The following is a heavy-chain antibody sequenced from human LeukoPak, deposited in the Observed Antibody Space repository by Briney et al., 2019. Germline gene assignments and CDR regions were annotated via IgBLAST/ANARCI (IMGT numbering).Heavy chain of an antibody. CDR3: ARKRGYDQVYYYYMDV. D-gene: IGHD5-12*01. V-gene: IGHV3-30*01. CDR1: GFTFSSYA. J-gene: IGHJ6*03. Sequence: GRSLRLSCAASGFTFSSYAMHWVRQAPGKGLEWVAVISYDGSNKYYADSVKGRFTISRDNSKNTLYLQMNSLRAEDTAVYYCARKRGYDQVYYYYMDVWGKGTTVTVSS. CDR2: ISYDGSNK.